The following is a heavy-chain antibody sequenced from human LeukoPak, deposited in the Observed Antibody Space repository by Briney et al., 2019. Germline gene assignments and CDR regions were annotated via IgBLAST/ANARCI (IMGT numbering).Heavy chain of an antibody. D-gene: IGHD6-13*01. V-gene: IGHV1-2*02. CDR2: INPNSGGT. Sequence: GASVKVSCKASGYTFTGYYMHWVRQAPGQGLEWMGWINPNSGGTNYAQKFQGRVTMTRDTSISTAYMELSRLRSDETAVYYCAGIAAAGSFNWFDPWGQGTLVTVSS. J-gene: IGHJ5*02. CDR1: GYTFTGYY. CDR3: AGIAAAGSFNWFDP.